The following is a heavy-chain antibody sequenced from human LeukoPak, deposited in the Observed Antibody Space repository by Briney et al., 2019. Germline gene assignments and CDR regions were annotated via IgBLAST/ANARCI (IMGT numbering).Heavy chain of an antibody. Sequence: GGSLRLSCAASGLTFSNYAMNWVRQASGRGLEWVSAISGSGGSTYYADSVKGRFTISRDNSKNTLYLQMNSLRAEDTAVYYCAKLVTMIVVVTYYFDYWGQGTLVTVSS. CDR1: GLTFSNYA. J-gene: IGHJ4*02. CDR3: AKLVTMIVVVTYYFDY. D-gene: IGHD3-22*01. V-gene: IGHV3-23*01. CDR2: ISGSGGST.